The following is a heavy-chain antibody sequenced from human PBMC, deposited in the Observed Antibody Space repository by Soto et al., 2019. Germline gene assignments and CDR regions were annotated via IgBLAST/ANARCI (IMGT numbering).Heavy chain of an antibody. V-gene: IGHV3-21*01. J-gene: IGHJ6*02. CDR1: GFTFSSYS. CDR2: ISSSSSYI. D-gene: IGHD2-2*01. CDR3: ARDIVVVPDPNYGMDV. Sequence: PGGSLRLSCAASGFTFSSYSMNWVRQAPGKGLEWVSSISSSSSYIYYADSVKGRFTISRDNAKNSLYLQMNSLRAEDRAVYYCARDIVVVPDPNYGMDVWGQGTTVTLPS.